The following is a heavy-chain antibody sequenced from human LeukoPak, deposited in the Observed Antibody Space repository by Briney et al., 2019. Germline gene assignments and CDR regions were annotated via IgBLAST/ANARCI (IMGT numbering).Heavy chain of an antibody. CDR1: GFTFSAYS. CDR3: TSRELGRSYSVDY. J-gene: IGHJ4*02. Sequence: KPGGSLRLSCAVSGFTFSAYSMNWVRQAPGKGLEWVGRIKSKTDGGTTDYAAPVKGRFTISRDDSKNTLYLQMNSLKTEDTAVYYCTSRELGRSYSVDYWGQGTLVTVSS. D-gene: IGHD2-15*01. CDR2: IKSKTDGGTT. V-gene: IGHV3-15*01.